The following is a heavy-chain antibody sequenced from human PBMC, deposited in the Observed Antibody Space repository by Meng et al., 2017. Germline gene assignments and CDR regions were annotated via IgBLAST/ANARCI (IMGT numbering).Heavy chain of an antibody. J-gene: IGHJ1*01. CDR2: IRSKAYGGTT. D-gene: IGHD3-16*01. Sequence: GGSLRLSCTASGFTFGDYAMSWVRQAPGKGLEWVGFIRSKAYGGTTEYAASVKGRFTISRDDSKSIAYLQMNSLKTEDTAVYYCTRSGTRWRGWGIFQHWGQGTLVTVSS. CDR1: GFTFGDYA. V-gene: IGHV3-49*04. CDR3: TRSGTRWRGWGIFQH.